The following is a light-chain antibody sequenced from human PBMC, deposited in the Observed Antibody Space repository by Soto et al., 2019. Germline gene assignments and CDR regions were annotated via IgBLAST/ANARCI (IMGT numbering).Light chain of an antibody. CDR3: QQSYSAPWT. J-gene: IGKJ1*01. V-gene: IGKV1-39*01. CDR1: RNIERW. Sequence: DTRMTQSPSTLSASVGDTVTITCRASRNIERWLAWYQHKPGKPPKLLIYAASSLQSGVPSRFSGSGSGTDFTLTISSLQPEDFATYYCQQSYSAPWTFGQGTKVDIK. CDR2: AAS.